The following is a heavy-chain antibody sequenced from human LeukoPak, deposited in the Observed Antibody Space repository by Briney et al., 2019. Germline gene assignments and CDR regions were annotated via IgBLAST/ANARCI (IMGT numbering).Heavy chain of an antibody. CDR1: GGSFSGYY. CDR3: ARDAPYYYDSSGTSDY. J-gene: IGHJ4*02. CDR2: INHSGST. Sequence: PSETLSLTCAVYGGSFSGYYWSWIRQPPGKGLEWIGEINHSGSTNYNPSLKSRVTISVDTSENQFSLKLSSVTAADTAVYYCARDAPYYYDSSGTSDYWGQGTLVTVSS. D-gene: IGHD3-22*01. V-gene: IGHV4-34*01.